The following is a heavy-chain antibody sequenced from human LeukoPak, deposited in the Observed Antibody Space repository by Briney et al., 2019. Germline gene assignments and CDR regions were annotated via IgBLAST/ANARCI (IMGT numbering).Heavy chain of an antibody. CDR3: SGRFDY. J-gene: IGHJ4*02. CDR2: IYY. Sequence: SETLPLTCTVSGGSMSPYHWGWIRQPPGKGLEWTGYIYYNPSLNSRVTISVDTSKNQFSLRLSSVTAADTAIYSVSGRFDYWGQGTLVTVSS. CDR1: GGSMSPYH. V-gene: IGHV4-59*08. D-gene: IGHD6-19*01.